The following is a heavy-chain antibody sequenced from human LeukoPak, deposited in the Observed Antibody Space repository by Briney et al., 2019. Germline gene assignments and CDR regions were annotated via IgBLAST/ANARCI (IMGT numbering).Heavy chain of an antibody. V-gene: IGHV3-48*03. CDR2: ISGSGTTI. Sequence: GGSLRLSCAASGFSFSDYEMNWVRQAPGKGLEWVSYISGSGTTIYYADSVKGRFTISRDNAKNSLYLQMNNLRAEDMGVYYCVTGGGAYWGQGTLVTVS. D-gene: IGHD3-16*01. CDR1: GFSFSDYE. CDR3: VTGGGAY. J-gene: IGHJ4*02.